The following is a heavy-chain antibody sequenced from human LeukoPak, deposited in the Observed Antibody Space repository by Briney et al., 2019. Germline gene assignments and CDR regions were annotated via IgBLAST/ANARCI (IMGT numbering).Heavy chain of an antibody. V-gene: IGHV3-48*03. J-gene: IGHJ4*02. CDR1: GFTFSSYE. CDR3: ARGGRDYYDSSGYYYLFDY. CDR2: ISNSGSTI. D-gene: IGHD3-22*01. Sequence: GGSLRLSCAASGFTFSSYEMNWVRQAPGKGLEWVSYISNSGSTIYYTDSVKGRFTISRDNAKNSLYLQMNSLRAEDTAVYYCARGGRDYYDSSGYYYLFDYWSQGTLVTVSS.